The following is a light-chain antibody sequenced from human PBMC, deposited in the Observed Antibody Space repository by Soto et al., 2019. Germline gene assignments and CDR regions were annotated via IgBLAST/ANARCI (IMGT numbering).Light chain of an antibody. CDR1: QSISSW. Sequence: DIQMTQSPSTLSASVGDRVTITCRASQSISSWLAWYQQKPGKAPKLLIYDASSLESGVPSRCSGSGSGTEFTLTISSLLPDDSATYYCQQSNSYPWTFGQGTMVEIK. J-gene: IGKJ1*01. CDR3: QQSNSYPWT. V-gene: IGKV1-5*01. CDR2: DAS.